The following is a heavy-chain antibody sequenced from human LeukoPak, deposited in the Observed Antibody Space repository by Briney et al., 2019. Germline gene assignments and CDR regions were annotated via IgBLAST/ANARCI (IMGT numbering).Heavy chain of an antibody. V-gene: IGHV1-8*01. CDR3: ARGPPNCGPDF. Sequence: GASVKVSCKASGYTFTSYDVNWVRQATGQGLEWMGWMSPNSGDTGYAQKFQGRVTMTRNTSISTAYLGLSSLRSEDAAMYYCARGPPNCGPDFWGQGTLITVSS. D-gene: IGHD7-27*01. CDR2: MSPNSGDT. CDR1: GYTFTSYD. J-gene: IGHJ4*02.